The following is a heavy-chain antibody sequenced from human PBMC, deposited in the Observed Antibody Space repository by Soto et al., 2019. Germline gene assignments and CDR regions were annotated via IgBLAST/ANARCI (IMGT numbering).Heavy chain of an antibody. D-gene: IGHD2-15*01. CDR2: ISYDAKNT. V-gene: IGHV3-30*04. CDR3: ARAGSGYCTGGSCYNFDC. Sequence: QMQLVESGGGVVQSGRSLRLSCAASGFTFSSHAMHWVRQAPGKGLEWVAVISYDAKNTYYADSVRGRFTISRDNSKNTLFLQMETLRTEDTAVYFCARAGSGYCTGGSCYNFDCWGQGTLVTVSS. J-gene: IGHJ4*02. CDR1: GFTFSSHA.